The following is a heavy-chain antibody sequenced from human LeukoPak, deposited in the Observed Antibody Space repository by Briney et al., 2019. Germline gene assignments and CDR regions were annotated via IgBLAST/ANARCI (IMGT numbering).Heavy chain of an antibody. V-gene: IGHV3-48*01. J-gene: IGHJ4*02. CDR1: GFTFSSYS. Sequence: PGGSLRLSCAASGFTFSSYSMNWVRQAPGKGLEWVSYISSGSSTIYYADSVKGRFTISRDNAKNSLYLQMNSLRAEDTAVYYCARETLLDYWGQGTLVTVSS. CDR2: ISSGSSTI. CDR3: ARETLLDY.